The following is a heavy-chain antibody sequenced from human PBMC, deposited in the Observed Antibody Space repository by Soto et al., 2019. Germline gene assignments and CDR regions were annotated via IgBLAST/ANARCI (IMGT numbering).Heavy chain of an antibody. CDR1: GFTFSDYY. Sequence: VQLVESGGGLVKPGGSLRLSCAASGFTFSDYYMSWIRQAPGKGLEWVSYISSSSSYTNYADSVKGRFTISRDNAKNSLYLQMNSLRAEDTAVYYCARDDVVVTSLDYWGQGTLVTVSS. CDR3: ARDDVVVTSLDY. CDR2: ISSSSSYT. D-gene: IGHD3-22*01. V-gene: IGHV3-11*05. J-gene: IGHJ4*02.